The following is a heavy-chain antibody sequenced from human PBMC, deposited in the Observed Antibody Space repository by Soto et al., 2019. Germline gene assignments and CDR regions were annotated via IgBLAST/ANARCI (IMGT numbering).Heavy chain of an antibody. J-gene: IGHJ6*02. CDR3: ARDPPKYYDFWSGYSPYYYGMDV. D-gene: IGHD3-3*01. CDR1: GYTFTSYG. Sequence: ASVKVSCKASGYTFTSYGISWVRQAPGQGLEWMGWISAYNGNTNYAQKLQGRVTMTTDTSTSTAYMELRSLRSDDTAVCYCARDPPKYYDFWSGYSPYYYGMDVWGQGTTVTVSS. V-gene: IGHV1-18*01. CDR2: ISAYNGNT.